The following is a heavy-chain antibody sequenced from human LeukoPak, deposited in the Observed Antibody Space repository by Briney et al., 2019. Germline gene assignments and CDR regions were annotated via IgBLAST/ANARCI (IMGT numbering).Heavy chain of an antibody. CDR1: GFTFSSYG. CDR3: AEESQAPNQPLVD. V-gene: IGHV3-33*06. D-gene: IGHD2-2*01. Sequence: GGSLRLSCAASGFTFSSYGMHWVRQAPGKGLEWVAVIWYDGSNKYYADSVKGRFTISRDNSKNTLYLQMNSLRAEDTAVYYCAEESQAPNQPLVDWGQGTLVTVSS. J-gene: IGHJ4*02. CDR2: IWYDGSNK.